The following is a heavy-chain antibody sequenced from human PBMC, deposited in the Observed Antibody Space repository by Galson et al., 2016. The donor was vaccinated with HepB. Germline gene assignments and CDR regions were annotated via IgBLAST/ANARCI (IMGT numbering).Heavy chain of an antibody. Sequence: SLRLSCAASGFPFSTYAMHWVRQAPGKGLAWVSTISGAGTASYAYSVKGRITISRDNSKNALALQMDSMIVDDTALYFCFRVPRYYADYSSGLRDCWGQGTLLTVSS. CDR3: FRVPRYYADYSSGLRDC. D-gene: IGHD4-17*01. CDR2: ISGAGTA. V-gene: IGHV3-23*01. J-gene: IGHJ4*02. CDR1: GFPFSTYA.